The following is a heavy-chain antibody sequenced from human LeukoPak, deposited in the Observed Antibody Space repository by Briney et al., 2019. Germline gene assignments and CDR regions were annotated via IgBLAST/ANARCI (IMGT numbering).Heavy chain of an antibody. D-gene: IGHD3-3*01. V-gene: IGHV1-8*01. CDR3: ARGRGRFLEWLTARDYYYYGVDV. CDR1: GYTFTSYD. J-gene: IGHJ6*02. CDR2: MNPNSGNT. Sequence: ASVKVSCKASGYTFTSYDINWVRRATGQGLEWMGWMNPNSGNTGYAQKFQGRVTMTRNTSIGTAYMELSSLRSEDTAVYYCARGRGRFLEWLTARDYYYYGVDVWGQGTTVTVSS.